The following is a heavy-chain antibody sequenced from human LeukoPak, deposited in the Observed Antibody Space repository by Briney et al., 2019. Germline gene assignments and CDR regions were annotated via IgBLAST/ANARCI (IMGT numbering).Heavy chain of an antibody. CDR2: ISSGSSYI. V-gene: IGHV3-21*01. D-gene: IGHD2-8*02. CDR3: ARGLLVGVSTKTNEGHFCDY. J-gene: IGHJ4*02. CDR1: GFTLRSYS. Sequence: GGSLRLSCAASGFTLRSYSMNWVRQAPGKGLEWVSSISSGSSYISYADSVKGRFTISRDNAENSLYLQMNSLEAEDTAVYYWARGLLVGVSTKTNEGHFCDYWGQGTLVTVSS.